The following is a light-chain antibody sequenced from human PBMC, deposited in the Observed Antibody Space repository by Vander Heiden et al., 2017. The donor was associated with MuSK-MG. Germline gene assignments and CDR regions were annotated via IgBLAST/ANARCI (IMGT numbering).Light chain of an antibody. CDR3: CSYAGSSWVV. V-gene: IGLV2-23*02. Sequence: QSALTQPASVSGSPGQSITIYCTGTSSDVGSYNLVSWYQQHPGKAPKLMIYEVSKRPSGVANRFSGSKSGNTASLTISGLQAEDEADYYCCSYAGSSWVVFGGGTKLTVL. CDR1: SSDVGSYNL. J-gene: IGLJ2*01. CDR2: EVS.